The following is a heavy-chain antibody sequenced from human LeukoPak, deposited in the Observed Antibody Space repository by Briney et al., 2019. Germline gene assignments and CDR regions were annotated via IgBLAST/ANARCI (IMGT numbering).Heavy chain of an antibody. D-gene: IGHD6-19*01. CDR1: GYTFTSYA. J-gene: IGHJ4*02. V-gene: IGHV7-4-1*02. CDR3: ARGEAVAGRGPSLPFDY. CDR2: INTNTGNP. Sequence: ASVKVSCTASGYTFTSYAMNWVRQAPGQGLEWMGWINTNTGNPTYAQGFTGRFVFSLDTSVSTAYLQISSLKAEDTAVYYCARGEAVAGRGPSLPFDYWGQGTLVTVSS.